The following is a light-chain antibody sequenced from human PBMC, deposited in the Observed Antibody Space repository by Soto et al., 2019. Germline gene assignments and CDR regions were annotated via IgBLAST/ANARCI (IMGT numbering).Light chain of an antibody. Sequence: QSALTQPASVSGSPGQSITISCTGTSGDVGTYDLVSWYQHHPGAAPKLMIYEATRRPSGISNRFSGSKSGNTASLTISTLQAEDEAEYYCSSYTTSSTVVFGGGTKLTVL. V-gene: IGLV2-14*02. CDR1: SGDVGTYDL. J-gene: IGLJ3*02. CDR2: EAT. CDR3: SSYTTSSTVV.